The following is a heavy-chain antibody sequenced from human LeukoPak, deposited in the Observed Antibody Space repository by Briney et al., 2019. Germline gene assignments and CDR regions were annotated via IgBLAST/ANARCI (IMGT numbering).Heavy chain of an antibody. D-gene: IGHD2-2*01. CDR2: INAGNANT. J-gene: IGHJ4*02. Sequence: ASVKVSCKTSGYTFSSYAIHWARQAPGHRLEWMGWINAGNANTKYSQKFQGRVTITRDTSASTAYMELSSLRSEDTAVYYCARGYCSSTSCQYYFDYWGQGTLATVSS. CDR3: ARGYCSSTSCQYYFDY. V-gene: IGHV1-3*01. CDR1: GYTFSSYA.